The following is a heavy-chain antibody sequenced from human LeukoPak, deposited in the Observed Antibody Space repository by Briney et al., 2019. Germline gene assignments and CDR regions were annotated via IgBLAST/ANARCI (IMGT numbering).Heavy chain of an antibody. CDR3: AREGSSDDAFDI. J-gene: IGHJ3*02. CDR1: GYTFTSYG. Sequence: ASVKVSCKASGYTFTSYGISWVRQAPGQGLEWMGWISAYNGNTNYAQKLQGRVTMTTDTSTSTAYMELSRLRSDDTAVYYCAREGSSDDAFDIWGQGTMVTVSS. V-gene: IGHV1-18*01. CDR2: ISAYNGNT. D-gene: IGHD6-25*01.